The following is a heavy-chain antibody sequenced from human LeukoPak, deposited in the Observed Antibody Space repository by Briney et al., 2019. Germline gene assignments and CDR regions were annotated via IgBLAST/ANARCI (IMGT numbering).Heavy chain of an antibody. D-gene: IGHD2-15*01. Sequence: GGSLRLSCAASGFTFSSYSMNWVRQAPGKGLEWVGRIKSKTDGGTTDYAAPVKGRFTISRDDSKNTLYLQMNSLKTEDTAVYYCTTDFLSYSTTRSYYYYGMDVWGQGTTVTVSS. J-gene: IGHJ6*02. CDR1: GFTFSSYS. V-gene: IGHV3-15*01. CDR3: TTDFLSYSTTRSYYYYGMDV. CDR2: IKSKTDGGTT.